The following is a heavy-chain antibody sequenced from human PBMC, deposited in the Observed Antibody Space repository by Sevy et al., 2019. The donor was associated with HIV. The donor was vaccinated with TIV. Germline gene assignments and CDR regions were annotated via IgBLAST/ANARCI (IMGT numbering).Heavy chain of an antibody. CDR3: AREGNILI. Sequence: GGSLRLSCAASGFTFSSYAMHWVRQAPGKGLEWVAVISYDGSNKYYADSVKGRFTISRDNSKNTLYLQMNSLRAEDTAMYYCAREGNILIWGQGTMVTVSS. D-gene: IGHD3-10*01. J-gene: IGHJ3*02. CDR1: GFTFSSYA. V-gene: IGHV3-30-3*01. CDR2: ISYDGSNK.